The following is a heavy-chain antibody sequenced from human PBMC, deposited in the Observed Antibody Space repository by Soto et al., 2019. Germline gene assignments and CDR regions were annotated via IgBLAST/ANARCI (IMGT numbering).Heavy chain of an antibody. J-gene: IGHJ4*02. Sequence: SETLSLTCAVSGGSISSGDYYWSWIRQPPGKGLEWIGYIYYSGSTYYNPSLKSRVTISVDTSKNQFSLKLSSVTAADTAVYYCARAVYSSGRYDYWGQGTLVTVS. V-gene: IGHV4-30-4*01. CDR3: ARAVYSSGRYDY. D-gene: IGHD6-19*01. CDR1: GGSISSGDYY. CDR2: IYYSGST.